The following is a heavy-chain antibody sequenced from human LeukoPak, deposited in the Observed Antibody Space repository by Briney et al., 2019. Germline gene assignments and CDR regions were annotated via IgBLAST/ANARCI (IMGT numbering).Heavy chain of an antibody. D-gene: IGHD3-3*01. CDR1: GGSISSYY. CDR2: IYTSGST. Sequence: SDTLSLTCTVSGGSISSYYWSWIRQPAGKGLEWIGRIYTSGSTNYNPSLKSRVTMSVDTSKNQFSLKLSSVTAADTAVYYCARDEYDFWTDYYYYMDVWGKGTTVTVSS. J-gene: IGHJ6*03. CDR3: ARDEYDFWTDYYYYMDV. V-gene: IGHV4-4*07.